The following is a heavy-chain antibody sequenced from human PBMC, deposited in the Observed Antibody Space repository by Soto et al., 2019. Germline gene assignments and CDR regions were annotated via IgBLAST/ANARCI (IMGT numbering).Heavy chain of an antibody. V-gene: IGHV1-69*02. D-gene: IGHD3-10*01. CDR2: VNPILSMS. Sequence: QVQLVQSGAELKKPGSSVKVSCKASGDTFSFYSINWVRQAPGLGLEWMGRVNPILSMSNYAQKFQGRVTMTADKSTSTAYMELRSLRSEATAFYYCATSYGSGYRAFDYWSQGALVTVSS. CDR1: GDTFSFYS. CDR3: ATSYGSGYRAFDY. J-gene: IGHJ4*02.